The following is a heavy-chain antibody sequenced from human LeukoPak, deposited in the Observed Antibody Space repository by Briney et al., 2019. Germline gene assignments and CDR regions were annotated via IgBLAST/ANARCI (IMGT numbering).Heavy chain of an antibody. J-gene: IGHJ6*02. Sequence: SETLSLTCAVYGGSFSGYYWSWIRQPPGKGLEWIGEINHSGSTNYNPSLKSRVTISVDTSKNQFSLKLSSVTAADTAVYYCARDTGVDILTGDDYYYYGMDVWGQGTTVTVSS. D-gene: IGHD3-9*01. CDR1: GGSFSGYY. CDR2: INHSGST. V-gene: IGHV4-34*01. CDR3: ARDTGVDILTGDDYYYYGMDV.